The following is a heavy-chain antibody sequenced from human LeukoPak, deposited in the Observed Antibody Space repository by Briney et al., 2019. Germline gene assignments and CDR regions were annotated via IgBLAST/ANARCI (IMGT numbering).Heavy chain of an antibody. CDR2: IYYSGIT. V-gene: IGHV4-39*01. D-gene: IGHD3-16*02. CDR3: TRHQDLGYPSWFDP. Sequence: KPSETLSLTCTLSGVSISSRDYYSGWIRQPPGKGLEWIASIYYSGITYYNPPLKSRVTISVNTSKNQFSQKLSSGTAADTAVYYCTRHQDLGYPSWFDPWGQGTLVTVSS. CDR1: GVSISSRDYY. J-gene: IGHJ5*02.